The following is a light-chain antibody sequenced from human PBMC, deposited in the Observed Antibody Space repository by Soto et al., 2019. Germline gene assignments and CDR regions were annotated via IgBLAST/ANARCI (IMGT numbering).Light chain of an antibody. J-gene: IGKJ1*01. CDR2: WAS. V-gene: IGKV4-1*01. CDR1: QRGLYSSNNKNY. Sequence: DIVMTQSPDSLAVSLGERATINCKSSQRGLYSSNNKNYLAWYQQKPGQPPKLLIYWASTRESGVPDRFSGSGSGTDFTLTISSLQAEDVDVYYCQQYYSPWTFGQGTKVEIK. CDR3: QQYYSPWT.